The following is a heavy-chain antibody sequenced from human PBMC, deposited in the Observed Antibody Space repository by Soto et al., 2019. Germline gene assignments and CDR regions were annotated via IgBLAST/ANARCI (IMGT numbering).Heavy chain of an antibody. CDR3: TTDSCSTMIEVRFDY. J-gene: IGHJ4*02. CDR2: IKSKAQGGTT. D-gene: IGHD3-22*01. CDR1: GFTFSNAW. V-gene: IGHV3-15*07. Sequence: EVQLVESGGDLVKPGGSLRLSCAASGFTFSNAWINWVRQAPEKGLEWVGRIKSKAQGGTTDFAAPVKGRFAISRDDSKNMAYLQMNGLRTEDTGIYYCTTDSCSTMIEVRFDYWGQGTLVTVSS.